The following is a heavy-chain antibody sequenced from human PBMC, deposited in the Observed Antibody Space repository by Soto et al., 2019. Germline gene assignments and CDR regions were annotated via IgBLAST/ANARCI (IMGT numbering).Heavy chain of an antibody. D-gene: IGHD2-15*01. CDR3: ARPVVAGTPDY. V-gene: IGHV3-30-3*01. J-gene: IGHJ4*02. CDR1: GFTFSRSP. CDR2: ISADGSSQ. Sequence: QVQLVESGGGEVQPGTSLRLSCAASGFTFSRSPMHWVRQAPGKGLDWVGLISADGSSQHYADSVRGRFIISRDNFRSTVSLQMDRLRAEDTAVYYCARPVVAGTPDYWGQGTRVTVPS.